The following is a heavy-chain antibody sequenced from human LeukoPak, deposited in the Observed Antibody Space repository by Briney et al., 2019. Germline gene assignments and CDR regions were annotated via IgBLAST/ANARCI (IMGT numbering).Heavy chain of an antibody. D-gene: IGHD5/OR15-5a*01. V-gene: IGHV3-7*01. CDR1: GFTFDFYW. CDR3: ARAGPWVSSVDSVLQYNYHMDV. J-gene: IGHJ6*03. Sequence: GGSLRPSCAASGFTFDFYWMSWVRQAPGKGLEWVANIKQDGTDKYYVDSVEGRFTISRDNAKNSLYLQMNSLSAEDTAVYYCARAGPWVSSVDSVLQYNYHMDVWGKGTTVTVSS. CDR2: IKQDGTDK.